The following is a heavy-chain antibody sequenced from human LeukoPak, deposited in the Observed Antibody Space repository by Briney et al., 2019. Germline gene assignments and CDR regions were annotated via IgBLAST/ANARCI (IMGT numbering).Heavy chain of an antibody. CDR3: AKDPEGIVVVPAAIDF. CDR2: ISSDGSNK. V-gene: IGHV3-30-3*01. D-gene: IGHD2-2*01. Sequence: GRSLRLSCAASGFTFSSYAMHWVRQVPGKGLEWVAVISSDGSNKYYADSVKGRFTISRDNSKNTLYLQMNSLRAEDTAVYHCAKDPEGIVVVPAAIDFWGQGTLVTVSS. CDR1: GFTFSSYA. J-gene: IGHJ4*02.